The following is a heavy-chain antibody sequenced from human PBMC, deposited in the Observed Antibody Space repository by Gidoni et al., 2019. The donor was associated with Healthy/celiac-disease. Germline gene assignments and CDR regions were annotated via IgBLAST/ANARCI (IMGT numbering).Heavy chain of an antibody. CDR1: GGSVHRGSYH. CDR2: IYYSGST. CDR3: ARDPDYYDSSGYPIDDAFDI. J-gene: IGHJ3*02. D-gene: IGHD3-22*01. V-gene: IGHV4-61*01. Sequence: QVQLQESVPGTVKPSENLSLTCTVPGGSVHRGSYHWSWIRQPPGKGLELIGYIYYSGSTNYNPSLKSRVTISVDTSKNQFSLKLSSVTAADTAVYYCARDPDYYDSSGYPIDDAFDIWGQGTMVTVSS.